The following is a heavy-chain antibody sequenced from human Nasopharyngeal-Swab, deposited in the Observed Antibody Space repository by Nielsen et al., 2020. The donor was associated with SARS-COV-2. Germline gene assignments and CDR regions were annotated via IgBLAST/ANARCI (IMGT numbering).Heavy chain of an antibody. CDR3: ARGNSYGYDY. D-gene: IGHD5-18*01. Sequence: WVRQAPGQGLEWMGRINSNSGDTKYAQKFQGRVTMTRDTSISTADMELSRLRSDDTAVYYCARGNSYGYDYWGQGILGTVSS. J-gene: IGHJ4*02. CDR2: INSNSGDT. V-gene: IGHV1-2*06.